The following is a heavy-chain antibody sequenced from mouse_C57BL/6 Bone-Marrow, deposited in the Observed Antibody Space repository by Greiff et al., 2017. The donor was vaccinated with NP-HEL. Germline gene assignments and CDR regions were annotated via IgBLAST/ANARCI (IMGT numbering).Heavy chain of an antibody. CDR2: IYPGHSDT. CDR1: GYTFTSYW. Sequence: VQLQQSGTVLARPGASVKMSCKTSGYTFTSYWMHWVKQRPGQGLEWIGAIYPGHSDTSYNTKFTGKAQLTAVTSASTAYLELNSLTHYGSAVYYCTREEGDGYSFFDYWGQDTTLTVSS. D-gene: IGHD2-3*01. CDR3: TREEGDGYSFFDY. J-gene: IGHJ2*01. V-gene: IGHV1-5*01.